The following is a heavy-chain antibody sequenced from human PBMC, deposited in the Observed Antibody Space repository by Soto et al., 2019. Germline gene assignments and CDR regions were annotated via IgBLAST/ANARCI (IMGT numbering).Heavy chain of an antibody. CDR2: FDPEDGET. CDR1: GYTLTELS. Sequence: ASVKVSCKVSGYTLTELSMHWVRQAPGKGLEWMGGFDPEDGETIYAQKFQGRVTMTEDTSTDTAYMELSSLRSEDTAVYYCATPRHYYGSGSYYSYTDYWGQGTLVTVPQ. CDR3: ATPRHYYGSGSYYSYTDY. D-gene: IGHD3-10*01. V-gene: IGHV1-24*01. J-gene: IGHJ4*02.